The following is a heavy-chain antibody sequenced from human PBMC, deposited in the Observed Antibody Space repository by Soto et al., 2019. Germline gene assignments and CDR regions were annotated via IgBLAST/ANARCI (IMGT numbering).Heavy chain of an antibody. CDR1: GFSVSTRGSS. J-gene: IGHJ2*01. CDR3: APQLTADGYFDP. V-gene: IGHV2-5*02. D-gene: IGHD7-27*01. Sequence: QITLKESGPALVKPTQTLTLTCTFSGFSVSTRGSSVGWIRQPPGKALEWLALIYWDDAQRYSPSLQSRLTITRDTSKNQVVLTMTNMDPVDTATYYCAPQLTADGYFDPWGRGTLVTVSS. CDR2: IYWDDAQ.